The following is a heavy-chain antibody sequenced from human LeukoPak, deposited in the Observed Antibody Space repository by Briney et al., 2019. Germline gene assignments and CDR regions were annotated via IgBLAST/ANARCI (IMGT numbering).Heavy chain of an antibody. Sequence: PGGSLRLSCAASGFTFSSYAMSWVRQAPGKGLEWVSAISGSGGSTYYADSAKGRFTISRDNSKNTLYLQMNSLRAEDTAVYYCAKDSEWFGELWSSAYGMDVWGQGTTVTVSS. CDR1: GFTFSSYA. V-gene: IGHV3-23*01. D-gene: IGHD3-10*01. CDR2: ISGSGGST. J-gene: IGHJ6*02. CDR3: AKDSEWFGELWSSAYGMDV.